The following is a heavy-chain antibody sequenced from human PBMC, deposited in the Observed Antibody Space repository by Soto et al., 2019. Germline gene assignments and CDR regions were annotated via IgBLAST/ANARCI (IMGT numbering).Heavy chain of an antibody. Sequence: GASVKVSCKASGYTFTSHYMHWVRQAPGQGHEWMGIINPSGGSTSYAQKFQGRVTMTRDTSTSTVYMELSSLRSEDTAVYYCARDPNYDFWSGYYFSWFDPWGQGTLVTVSS. V-gene: IGHV1-46*01. D-gene: IGHD3-3*01. CDR2: INPSGGST. CDR1: GYTFTSHY. J-gene: IGHJ5*02. CDR3: ARDPNYDFWSGYYFSWFDP.